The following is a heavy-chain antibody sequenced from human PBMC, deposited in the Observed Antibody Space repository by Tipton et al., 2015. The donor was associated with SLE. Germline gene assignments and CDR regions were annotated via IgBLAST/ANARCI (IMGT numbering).Heavy chain of an antibody. Sequence: LRLSCAASGFSFSSYPMHWVRQAPGKGLEWVAVISYDGRNKYYADSVKGRFTVSRDNSKNTLYVQMNSLRAEDTAVYYCAREGAYCGGDCFDYWGQGTLVTVSS. V-gene: IGHV3-30*04. J-gene: IGHJ4*02. CDR1: GFSFSSYP. CDR3: AREGAYCGGDCFDY. CDR2: ISYDGRNK. D-gene: IGHD2-21*01.